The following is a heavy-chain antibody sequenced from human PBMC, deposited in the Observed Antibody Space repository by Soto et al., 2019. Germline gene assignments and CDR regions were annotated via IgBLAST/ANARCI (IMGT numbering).Heavy chain of an antibody. D-gene: IGHD3-10*01. CDR1: GGSISSSSYY. CDR3: ASLLDCGAGNS. J-gene: IGHJ4*02. Sequence: QLQLQESGPGLVKPSEPLSLPCTVSGGSISSSSYYWGWIRQPPGKGLEWIGSIYYSGSTYFNPSLMSRGSIAIGTSKTQFSLKLTSVTAADTALYYCASLLDCGAGNSGGQGTLGTVSS. V-gene: IGHV4-39*01. CDR2: IYYSGST.